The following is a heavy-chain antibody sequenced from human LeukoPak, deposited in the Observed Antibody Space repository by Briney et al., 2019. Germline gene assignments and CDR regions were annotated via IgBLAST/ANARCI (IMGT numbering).Heavy chain of an antibody. D-gene: IGHD2-8*01. CDR1: GFTFSTYS. V-gene: IGHV3-21*01. CDR3: ARVYGAEIDY. J-gene: IGHJ4*02. Sequence: GGPLGLFCAPSGFTFSTYSMNWVRQPPGKGLGWVSSISSSSTYIYYAGSVKGRFTTSRDKSTNTVFPQMNSQRPEDSALYYCARVYGAEIDYWGQGTQVTVSS. CDR2: ISSSSTYI.